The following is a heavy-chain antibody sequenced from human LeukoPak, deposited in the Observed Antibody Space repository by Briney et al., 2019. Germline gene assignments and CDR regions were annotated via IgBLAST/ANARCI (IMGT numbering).Heavy chain of an antibody. D-gene: IGHD3/OR15-3a*01. CDR3: ARQGLYDSSDFWTFQH. V-gene: IGHV3-11*06. CDR1: GFSFSDYY. J-gene: IGHJ1*01. Sequence: PGGSLRLSCAASGFSFSDYYMSWIRQTPEEGLEWLSYISSSSDYKNYADSLKGRLPISRDNAKNSVYLQMNSLRAEDTAVYYCARQGLYDSSDFWTFQHWGQGTLVTVSS. CDR2: ISSSSDYK.